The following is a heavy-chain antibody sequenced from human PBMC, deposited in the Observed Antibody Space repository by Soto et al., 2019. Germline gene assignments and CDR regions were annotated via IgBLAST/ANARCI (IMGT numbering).Heavy chain of an antibody. D-gene: IGHD3-22*01. CDR1: GFTFSPAW. J-gene: IGHJ4*02. V-gene: IGHV3-15*01. Sequence: GGSLRLSCEASGFTFSPAWMIWVRQAPGKGLELVGRIKSKTSGGTIDYAAPVKGRFTISRDDSEKTLYLQMNSLRAEDTAVYYCFSDVPNSSGYVPIDYWGQGTLVTVSS. CDR2: IKSKTSGGTI. CDR3: FSDVPNSSGYVPIDY.